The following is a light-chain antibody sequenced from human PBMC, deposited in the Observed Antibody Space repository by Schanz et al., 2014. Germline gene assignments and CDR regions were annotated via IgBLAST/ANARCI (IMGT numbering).Light chain of an antibody. CDR2: AAS. J-gene: IGKJ1*01. V-gene: IGKV3-11*01. CDR3: QQYNNWPRT. CDR1: QSVSSY. Sequence: EIVLTQSPATLSLSPGERATLSCRASQSVSSYLAWYQQKPGQAPRLLISAASTRATAIPARFSGSGSGTDFTLTISSLKPEDFAVYYCQQYNNWPRTFGQGTKVEIK.